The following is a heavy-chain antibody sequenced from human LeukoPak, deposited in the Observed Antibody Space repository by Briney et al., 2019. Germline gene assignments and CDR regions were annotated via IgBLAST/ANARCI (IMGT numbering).Heavy chain of an antibody. V-gene: IGHV3-74*01. D-gene: IGHD4-17*01. CDR2: ILTDGSST. J-gene: IGHJ4*02. Sequence: GGSLRLSCAASGFTFSGYWMHWVRQAPGKGLVWVSRILTDGSSTNYADSVRGRFTISRDNAKNTLYLQMNSLRAEDTAVYYCARDGRGDYPKFDYGGQGSLVTVSS. CDR1: GFTFSGYW. CDR3: ARDGRGDYPKFDY.